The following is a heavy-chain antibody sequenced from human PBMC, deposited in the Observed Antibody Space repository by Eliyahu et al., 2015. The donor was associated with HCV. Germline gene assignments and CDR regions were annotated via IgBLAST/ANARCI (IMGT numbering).Heavy chain of an antibody. CDR2: ISYDGSNK. V-gene: IGHV3-30-3*01. J-gene: IGHJ5*02. CDR1: GFTFSSYA. CDR3: ARGISPGWFDP. Sequence: QVQLVESGGGVVQPGRSLXXSXAASGFTFSSYAMHWVRQAPGKGLEWVXVISYDGSNKYYADSVKGRFTISRDNSKNTLYLQMNSLRAEDTAVYYCARGISPGWFDPWGQGTLVTVSS. D-gene: IGHD3-3*02.